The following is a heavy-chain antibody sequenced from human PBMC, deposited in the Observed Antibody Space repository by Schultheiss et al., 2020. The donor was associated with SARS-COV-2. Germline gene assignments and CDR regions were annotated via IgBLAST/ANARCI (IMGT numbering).Heavy chain of an antibody. Sequence: SVKVSCKASGYTFTGYYMHWVRQAPGQGLEWMGRIIPILGIANYAQKFQGRVTITADKSTSTAYMELSSLRSEDTAVYYCARFRAAAGILEEKYYYYYGMDVWGQGTTVTVSS. D-gene: IGHD6-13*01. J-gene: IGHJ6*02. V-gene: IGHV1-69*02. CDR1: GYTFTGYY. CDR2: IIPILGIA. CDR3: ARFRAAAGILEEKYYYYYGMDV.